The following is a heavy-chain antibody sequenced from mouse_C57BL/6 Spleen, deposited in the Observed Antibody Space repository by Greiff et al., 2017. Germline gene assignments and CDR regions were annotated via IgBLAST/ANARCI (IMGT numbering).Heavy chain of an antibody. V-gene: IGHV10-3*01. Sequence: DVQLQESGGGLVQPKGSLKLSCAASGFTFNTYAMHWVRQAPGKGLEWVARIRSKSSNYATYYADSVKDRFTISRDDSQSMLYLQMNNLKTEDTAMYYCVREGVYGSSPHWYFDVWGTGTTVTVSS. J-gene: IGHJ1*03. CDR2: IRSKSSNYAT. CDR3: VREGVYGSSPHWYFDV. CDR1: GFTFNTYA. D-gene: IGHD1-1*01.